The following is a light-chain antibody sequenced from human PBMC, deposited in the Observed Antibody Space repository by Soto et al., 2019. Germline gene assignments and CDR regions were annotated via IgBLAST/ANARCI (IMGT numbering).Light chain of an antibody. CDR2: AVT. V-gene: IGLV2-11*01. CDR3: CSYAGRYTWV. J-gene: IGLJ3*02. Sequence: QPALTQPHSVSGSPGQSVTISCTGTSSDVGAYNYVSWYQQHPGKAPKFMIYAVTRRPSGVPDRFSGSKSGNTASLTISGLQAEDEADYYCCSYAGRYTWVFGGGTKLTVL. CDR1: SSDVGAYNY.